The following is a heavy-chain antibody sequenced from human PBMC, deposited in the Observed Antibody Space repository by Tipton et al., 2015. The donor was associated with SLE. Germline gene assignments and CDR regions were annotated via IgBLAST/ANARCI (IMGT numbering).Heavy chain of an antibody. CDR1: GGSISSYY. J-gene: IGHJ3*02. Sequence: TLSLTCTVSGGSISSYYWGWIRQPPGKGLEWIGSIYYSGSTYYNPSLKSRVTISVDTSKNQFSLKLSSVTAADAAVYYCARMSSGWSVGAFDIWGQGKMVTVSS. V-gene: IGHV4-39*07. CDR2: IYYSGST. D-gene: IGHD6-13*01. CDR3: ARMSSGWSVGAFDI.